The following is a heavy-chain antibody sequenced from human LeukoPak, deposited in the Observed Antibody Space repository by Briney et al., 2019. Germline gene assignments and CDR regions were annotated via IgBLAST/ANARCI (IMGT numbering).Heavy chain of an antibody. CDR1: GFTFGTYA. D-gene: IGHD1-26*01. J-gene: IGHJ4*02. CDR3: AKTVGVNFFDY. Sequence: PGGSLRLSCAASGFTFGTYAMSWGRRAPGKGLEWVSSTSGSGVSTFYADSVKGRFTISRDNSKNTLYLQMHSLRGEDTAMYYCAKTVGVNFFDYWGQGTLVTVSS. V-gene: IGHV3-23*01. CDR2: TSGSGVST.